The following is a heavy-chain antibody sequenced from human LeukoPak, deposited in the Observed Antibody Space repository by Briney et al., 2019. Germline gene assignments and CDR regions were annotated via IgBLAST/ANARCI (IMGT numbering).Heavy chain of an antibody. CDR2: IKQDGSEK. V-gene: IGHV3-7*01. Sequence: GGSLRLSCAASGFIFSSYWMSWVRQAPGKGLEWVANIKQDGSEKYYVDSVKGRFTISRDNAKNSLYLQMNSLRAEDTAVYYCARVSPQANSGDYWGQGTLVTVSS. CDR1: GFIFSSYW. J-gene: IGHJ4*02. CDR3: ARVSPQANSGDY. D-gene: IGHD3-10*01.